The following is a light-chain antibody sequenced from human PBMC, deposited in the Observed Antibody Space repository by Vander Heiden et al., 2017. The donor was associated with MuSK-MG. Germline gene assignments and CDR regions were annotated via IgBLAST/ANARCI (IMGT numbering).Light chain of an antibody. CDR3: SSYKSSSTVV. V-gene: IGLV2-14*03. CDR2: DVR. J-gene: IGLJ2*01. Sequence: QSALTQPASVSGSPGQSITISCTGPSSDVGGYTYVSWYPHHPGKATKLMIYDVRKRPAGVSNRFSGSKSGNTASLTISGREAEDEDDYYGSSYKSSSTVVFGGGTKLTVL. CDR1: SSDVGGYTY.